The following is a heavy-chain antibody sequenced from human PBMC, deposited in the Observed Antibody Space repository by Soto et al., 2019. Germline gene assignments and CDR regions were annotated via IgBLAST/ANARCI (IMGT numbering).Heavy chain of an antibody. CDR1: GFTFSDYY. CDR3: ARSGDNYNVLDY. J-gene: IGHJ4*02. D-gene: IGHD3-10*02. CDR2: SSNSGTYT. V-gene: IGHV3-11*06. Sequence: GGSLRLSCVASGFTFSDYYMSWVRQAPGKGLEWLSYSSNSGTYTKYAGSVKGRFSISRDNAKNSLYLQINSLRGEDTAIYYCARSGDNYNVLDYWGQGTPVTVS.